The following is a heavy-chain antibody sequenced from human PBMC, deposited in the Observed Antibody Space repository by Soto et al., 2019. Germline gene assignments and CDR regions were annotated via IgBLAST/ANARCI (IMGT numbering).Heavy chain of an antibody. V-gene: IGHV1-3*01. Sequence: ASVKVSCKASGYTFTSYAMHWVRQSPGQRLEWMGWINAGNGNTKYSQKFQGRVTITRDTSASTAYMELSSLRSEDTAVYYCARGDVLLWFGELLSNWFDPWGQGTLVTVSS. J-gene: IGHJ5*02. CDR1: GYTFTSYA. CDR2: INAGNGNT. CDR3: ARGDVLLWFGELLSNWFDP. D-gene: IGHD3-10*01.